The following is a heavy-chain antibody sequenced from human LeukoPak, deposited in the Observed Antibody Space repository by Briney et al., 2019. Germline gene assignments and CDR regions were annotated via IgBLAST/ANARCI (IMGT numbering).Heavy chain of an antibody. CDR1: GHTFTSYG. Sequence: ASVKVSCKASGHTFTSYGISCVRQAPGQGLEWMGWISAYNGNTNYAQKLQGRVTMTTDTSTSTAYMELRSLRSDDTAVYYCARTPHLAPGGWFDPWGQGTLVTVSS. CDR2: ISAYNGNT. CDR3: ARTPHLAPGGWFDP. J-gene: IGHJ5*02. D-gene: IGHD1-26*01. V-gene: IGHV1-18*01.